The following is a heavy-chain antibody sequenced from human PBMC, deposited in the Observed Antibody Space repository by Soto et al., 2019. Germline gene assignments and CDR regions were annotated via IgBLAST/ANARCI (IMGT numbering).Heavy chain of an antibody. CDR2: IYYSGST. J-gene: IGHJ4*02. V-gene: IGHV4-31*03. CDR1: EGNIRNVGYY. Sequence: TVSEGNIRNVGYYWSCKSQHPGKGLEWIGYIYYSGSTYYNPSLKSRVTISVDTSKNQFSLKLSSVTAADTAVYYCARAGYYYINFDYWGQGTLVTVSS. CDR3: ARAGYYYINFDY. D-gene: IGHD3-10*01.